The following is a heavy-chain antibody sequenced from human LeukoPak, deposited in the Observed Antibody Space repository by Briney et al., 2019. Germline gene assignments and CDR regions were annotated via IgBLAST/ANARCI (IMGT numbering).Heavy chain of an antibody. D-gene: IGHD3-9*01. J-gene: IGHJ4*02. V-gene: IGHV4-59*01. CDR2: IYYSGST. CDR1: GGSISSYY. Sequence: KASETLSLTYTVSGGSISSYYWSWIRQPPGKGLEWIGYIYYSGSTNYNPSLKSRVTISVDTSKNQFSLKLSSATAADTAVYYCARVSVLRYFDWSPYFDYWGQGTLVTVSS. CDR3: ARVSVLRYFDWSPYFDY.